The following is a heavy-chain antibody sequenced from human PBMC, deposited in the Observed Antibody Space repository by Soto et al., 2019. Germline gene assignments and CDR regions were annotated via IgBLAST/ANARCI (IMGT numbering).Heavy chain of an antibody. CDR2: ISYDGDKK. CDR3: AKGLSMVRGLFVLLPDGLDI. V-gene: IGHV3-30*18. Sequence: LRLSCTASGFSFSSFGMHWVRQAPGKGLEWAASISYDGDKKYSADSVKGRFTVSRDNSKNTLYLQMNSLSADDTAVYYCAKGLSMVRGLFVLLPDGLDIWGQGTVVT. D-gene: IGHD3-10*01. CDR1: GFSFSSFG. J-gene: IGHJ3*02.